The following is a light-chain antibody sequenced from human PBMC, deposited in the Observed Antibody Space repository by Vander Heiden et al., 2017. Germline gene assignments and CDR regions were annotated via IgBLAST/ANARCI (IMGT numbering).Light chain of an antibody. Sequence: DIVLTQSPLSLAVTPGEPASISCKSSQSLLHSNGYNYLDWYVQKPEQSPQLLIYVGTYRAAGVPGRCSGSGAGTDFTLKSSIVEAEDVGVYYCKQTRLTLTFGHGTKVDIK. CDR2: VGT. CDR3: KQTRLTLT. V-gene: IGKV2-28*01. CDR1: QSLLHSNGYNY. J-gene: IGKJ3*01.